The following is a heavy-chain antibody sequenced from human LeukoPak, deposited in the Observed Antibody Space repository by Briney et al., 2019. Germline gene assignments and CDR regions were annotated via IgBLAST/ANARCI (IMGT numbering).Heavy chain of an antibody. CDR1: GGSISSGDYY. CDR3: ARAPYCSSTSCYIGHYYYYMDV. V-gene: IGHV4-30-4*08. D-gene: IGHD2-2*02. Sequence: PSETLSLTCTVAGGSISSGDYYWSWIRQPPGKGLEWIGYIYYSGSTYYNPSLKSRVTISVDTSKHQFSLKLSSVTAADTAVYYCARAPYCSSTSCYIGHYYYYMDVWGKGTTVTVSS. J-gene: IGHJ6*03. CDR2: IYYSGST.